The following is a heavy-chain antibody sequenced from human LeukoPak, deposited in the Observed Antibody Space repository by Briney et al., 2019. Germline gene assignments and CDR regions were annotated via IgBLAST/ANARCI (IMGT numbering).Heavy chain of an antibody. CDR1: GFTVSSNY. CDR3: ARGEMATIPIDY. D-gene: IGHD5-24*01. V-gene: IGHV3-66*02. CDR2: IYSGGST. Sequence: QPGGSLRLSCAASGFTVSSNYMSWVRQAPGKGLEWVPVIYSGGSTYYADSVKGRFTISRDNSKNTLYLQMNSLRAEDTAVYYCARGEMATIPIDYWGQGTLVTVPS. J-gene: IGHJ4*02.